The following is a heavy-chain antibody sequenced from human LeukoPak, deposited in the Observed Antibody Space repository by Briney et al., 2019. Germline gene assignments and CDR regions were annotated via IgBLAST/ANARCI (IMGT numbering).Heavy chain of an antibody. Sequence: ASVTVSCKASGGTLSSYTLSWVRQAPGQGLEWMGGIIPILSTTDYAQKFQGRVTITTDESTSTAYMELSSLRSEDTAVYYCARVNRSLEFYYYYMDVWGKGTTVTVSS. J-gene: IGHJ6*03. CDR2: IIPILSTT. CDR3: ARVNRSLEFYYYYMDV. V-gene: IGHV1-69*05. CDR1: GGTLSSYT. D-gene: IGHD3-3*01.